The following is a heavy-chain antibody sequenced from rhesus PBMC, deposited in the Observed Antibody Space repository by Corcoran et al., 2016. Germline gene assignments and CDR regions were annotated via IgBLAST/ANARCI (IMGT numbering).Heavy chain of an antibody. CDR3: ARREVDNSLDV. CDR1: GGSISSSYW. V-gene: IGHV4S7*01. CDR2: VYGGRGST. Sequence: QVQLQESGPGLVKPSETLSLTCTVSGGSISSSYWWRWIRQSPGKGLEWIGYVYGGRGSTSYNPSRKSRGTISTDTAKNQFSLKLSSVTAADTAVYYCARREVDNSLDVWGRGVLVTVSS. J-gene: IGHJ5-2*02.